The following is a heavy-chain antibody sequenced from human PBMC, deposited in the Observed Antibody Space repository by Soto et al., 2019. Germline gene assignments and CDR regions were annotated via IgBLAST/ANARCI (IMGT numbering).Heavy chain of an antibody. CDR3: ARDTTRRQGVPTHGFAP. V-gene: IGHV1-69*01. CDR1: GGTFSSYA. D-gene: IGHD2-2*01. Sequence: QVQLVQSGAEVKKPGSSVKVSCKASGGTFSSYAISWVRQAPGQGLEWMGGIIPIFGTANYAQKFQGRVTNSADDHTSSAHMAQSSVRSEDTGVYYCARDTTRRQGVPTHGFAPWGQGTLVTVPT. CDR2: IIPIFGTA. J-gene: IGHJ5*02.